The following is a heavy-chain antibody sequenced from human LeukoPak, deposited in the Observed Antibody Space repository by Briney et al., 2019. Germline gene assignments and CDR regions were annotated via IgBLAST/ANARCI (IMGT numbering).Heavy chain of an antibody. Sequence: ASVKVSCKASGYTFTGYYMHWVRQAPEQGLEWMGWINPNSGGTNYAQKFQGRVTMTTDTSTSTAYMELRSLRSDDTAVYYCARGNLYDSSGYYYRNWFDPWGQGILVTVSS. CDR3: ARGNLYDSSGYYYRNWFDP. V-gene: IGHV1-2*02. CDR1: GYTFTGYY. CDR2: INPNSGGT. J-gene: IGHJ5*02. D-gene: IGHD3-22*01.